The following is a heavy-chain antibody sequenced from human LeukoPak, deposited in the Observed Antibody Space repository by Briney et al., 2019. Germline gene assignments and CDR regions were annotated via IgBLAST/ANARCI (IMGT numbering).Heavy chain of an antibody. D-gene: IGHD6-19*01. CDR3: ARDSSGWPKNY. V-gene: IGHV3-23*01. CDR1: GFTFSTDA. J-gene: IGHJ4*02. Sequence: PGGSLRLSCAASGFTFSTDAMTWVRQAPGKGLQWVSAISGSGGDTYYEDSVKGRFTISRDNSKNMMYLQMNSLRAEDTAVYYCARDSSGWPKNYWGQGTLVTASS. CDR2: ISGSGGDT.